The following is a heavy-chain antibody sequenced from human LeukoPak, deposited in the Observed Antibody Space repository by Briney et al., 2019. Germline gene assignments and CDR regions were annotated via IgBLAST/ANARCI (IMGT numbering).Heavy chain of an antibody. D-gene: IGHD5-18*01. Sequence: SETLSLTCAVYGGSFSGYYWSWIRQPPGKGLEWIGEINHSGSTNYNPSLKSRVTTSVDTSKNQFSLKLSSVTAADTAVYYCAARGYSYGVDYWGQGTLVTVSS. J-gene: IGHJ4*02. CDR2: INHSGST. CDR3: AARGYSYGVDY. V-gene: IGHV4-34*01. CDR1: GGSFSGYY.